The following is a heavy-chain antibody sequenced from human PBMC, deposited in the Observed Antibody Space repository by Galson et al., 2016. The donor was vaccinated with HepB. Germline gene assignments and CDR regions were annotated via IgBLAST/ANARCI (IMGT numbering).Heavy chain of an antibody. CDR1: GFTFSTYA. D-gene: IGHD3-10*01. CDR3: ARGPNYGARSDYLDY. V-gene: IGHV3-23*01. CDR2: ISGRGDTT. J-gene: IGHJ4*02. Sequence: SLRLSCAASGFTFSTYAMSWVRQTPGKGLEWVSGISGRGDTTNYVDSVKGRFTVSRDNSKNTLYLQMDSPRVEDTAVYYCARGPNYGARSDYLDYWGQGILVTVSS.